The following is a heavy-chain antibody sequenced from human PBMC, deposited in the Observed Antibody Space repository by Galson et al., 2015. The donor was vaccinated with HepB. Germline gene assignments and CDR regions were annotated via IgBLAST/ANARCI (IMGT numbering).Heavy chain of an antibody. CDR2: ISSSGSTI. CDR3: ARVREYYDFWSGYYGGGYFDY. D-gene: IGHD3-3*01. Sequence: SLRLSCAASGFTFSDYYMSWIRQAPGKGLEWVSYISSSGSTIYYADSVKGRFTISRDNAKNSLYLQMSSLRAEDTAVYYCARVREYYDFWSGYYGGGYFDYWGQGTLVTVSS. J-gene: IGHJ4*02. V-gene: IGHV3-11*01. CDR1: GFTFSDYY.